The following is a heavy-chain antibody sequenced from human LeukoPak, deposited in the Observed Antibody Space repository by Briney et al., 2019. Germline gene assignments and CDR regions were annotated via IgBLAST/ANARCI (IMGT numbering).Heavy chain of an antibody. CDR3: ARDYYYDSSGYSL. V-gene: IGHV3-30*03. D-gene: IGHD3-22*01. CDR1: GFTFSSYG. Sequence: PGRSLRLSCAASGFTFSSYGMHWVRQAPGKGLEWVAVISYDGSNKYYADSVKGRFTISRDNSKNTLYLQMNSLRAEDTAVYYCARDYYYDSSGYSLWGQGTLVTVSS. CDR2: ISYDGSNK. J-gene: IGHJ4*02.